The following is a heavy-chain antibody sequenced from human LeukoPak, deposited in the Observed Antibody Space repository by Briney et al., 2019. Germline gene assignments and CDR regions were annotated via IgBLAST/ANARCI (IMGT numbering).Heavy chain of an antibody. CDR1: GFTFSNYV. V-gene: IGHV3-23*01. CDR2: ISGNSDGA. Sequence: PGGSLRLSCAASGFTFSNYVMGWVRQAPGKGLEWVPAISGNSDGADYADSVRGRFTISRDNSKNTLYQQMNSLRAEDTAVYYCAKRTGVTELHFDHWGQGTLVTVSS. CDR3: AKRTGVTELHFDH. J-gene: IGHJ4*02. D-gene: IGHD1-7*01.